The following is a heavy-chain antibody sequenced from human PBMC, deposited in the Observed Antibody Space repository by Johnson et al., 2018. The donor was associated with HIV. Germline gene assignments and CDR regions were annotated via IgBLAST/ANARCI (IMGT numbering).Heavy chain of an antibody. CDR1: GFTFSDYY. CDR3: ARESANSGRYSGAFDV. J-gene: IGHJ3*01. Sequence: VQLVESGGGFVEPGGSLRLSCAVSGFTFSDYYMSWIRQDPGKGLEWVANIKQDGSEKYYADYVKGRFTIYRDNSKNTMSLQMNSLRAEDTAVYYCARESANSGRYSGAFDVWGQGTMVIVSS. CDR2: IKQDGSEK. D-gene: IGHD1-26*01. V-gene: IGHV3-7*03.